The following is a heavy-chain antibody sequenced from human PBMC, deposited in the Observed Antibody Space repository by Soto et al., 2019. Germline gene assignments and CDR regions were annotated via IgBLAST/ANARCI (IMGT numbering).Heavy chain of an antibody. D-gene: IGHD6-13*01. V-gene: IGHV3-13*01. J-gene: IGHJ2*01. CDR3: ARDGSSWGGWYFDL. CDR2: IGTAGDT. CDR1: GFTFSSYD. Sequence: EVQLVESGGGLVQPGGSLRLSCAASGFTFSSYDMHWVRQATGKGLEWVSAIGTAGDTYYPGSVKGRFTISRENAKNSLYLQMTSLRAGDTAVYYCARDGSSWGGWYFDLWGRGTLVTVSS.